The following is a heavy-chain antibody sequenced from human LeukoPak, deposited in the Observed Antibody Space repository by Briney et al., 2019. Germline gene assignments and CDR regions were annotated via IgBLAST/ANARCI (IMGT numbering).Heavy chain of an antibody. Sequence: PGASLRLSCAASGFTFSSYAMIWVRQIPGKGLEGLEWVSSISGSGSSTYYADSVKGRFTVSRDNSKNTLYLQMDSLRAEDTAAYYCARDGETARTADYWGRGTLVTVSS. J-gene: IGHJ4*02. V-gene: IGHV3-23*01. CDR2: ISGSGSST. CDR3: ARDGETARTADY. CDR1: GFTFSSYA. D-gene: IGHD1/OR15-1a*01.